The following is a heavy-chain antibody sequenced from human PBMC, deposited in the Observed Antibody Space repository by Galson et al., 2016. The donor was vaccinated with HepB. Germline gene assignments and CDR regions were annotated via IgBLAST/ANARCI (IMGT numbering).Heavy chain of an antibody. CDR2: ISSSSSYV. CDR3: ARDWIPYYYSGMDV. D-gene: IGHD5-18*01. CDR1: GFTFSSYS. V-gene: IGHV3-21*01. Sequence: SLRLSCAASGFTFSSYSMNWVRQAPGKGLEWVSSISSSSSYVYYADSVKGRFTISRGNAKNSLYLQMNSLRAEDTAVYYCARDWIPYYYSGMDVWGQGTTVTVSS. J-gene: IGHJ6*02.